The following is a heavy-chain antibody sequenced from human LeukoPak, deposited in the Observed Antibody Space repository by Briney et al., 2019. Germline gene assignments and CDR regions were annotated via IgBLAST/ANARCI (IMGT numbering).Heavy chain of an antibody. V-gene: IGHV1-2*02. Sequence: ASVKVSCKASGYTFTGYFIHWVRQAPGQGLEWMGWINPNSGDTNYAQKFQGRVSMTRDTSTRTAYLEVSSLRSDDTAVYYCARVWDLRERPFDCWGQGTLVTVSS. J-gene: IGHJ4*02. CDR1: GYTFTGYF. D-gene: IGHD3-16*01. CDR2: INPNSGDT. CDR3: ARVWDLRERPFDC.